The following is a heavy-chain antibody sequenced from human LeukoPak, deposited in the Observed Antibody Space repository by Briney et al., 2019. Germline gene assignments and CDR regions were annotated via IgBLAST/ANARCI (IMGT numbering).Heavy chain of an antibody. D-gene: IGHD3-22*01. J-gene: IGHJ4*02. Sequence: GGSLRLSCAASGFTFSSYGMHWVRQAPGKGLEWVSAISGSGGSTYYTDSVKGRFTISRDNSKNTLYLQMNSLRAEDAAVYYCAKGGRYYDNSDYYRIDYWGQGTLVTVSS. CDR3: AKGGRYYDNSDYYRIDY. CDR2: ISGSGGST. CDR1: GFTFSSYG. V-gene: IGHV3-23*01.